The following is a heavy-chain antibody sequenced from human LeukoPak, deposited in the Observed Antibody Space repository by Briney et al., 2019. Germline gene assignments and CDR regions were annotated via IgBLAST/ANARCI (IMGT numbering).Heavy chain of an antibody. CDR3: ARHVRRELLTYFDY. J-gene: IGHJ4*02. Sequence: PGGSLRLSCTVSGGSISSSSYYWGWIRQPPGKGLEWIGSIYYSGSTYYNPSLKSRVTISVDTSKNQFSLKPSSVTAADTAVYYCARHVRRELLTYFDYWGQGTLVTVSS. D-gene: IGHD1-26*01. CDR2: IYYSGST. CDR1: GGSISSSSYY. V-gene: IGHV4-39*07.